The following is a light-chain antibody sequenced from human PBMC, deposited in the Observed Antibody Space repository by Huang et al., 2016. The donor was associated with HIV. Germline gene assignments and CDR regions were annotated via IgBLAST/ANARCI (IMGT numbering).Light chain of an antibody. CDR2: AES. CDR1: QSISSY. CDR3: QQSYSTPLYT. V-gene: IGKV1-39*01. Sequence: DIQMTQSPSSLSASVGDRVTITCRASQSISSYLNWYQQQPGKAPKLLIYAESSLQSGVPSRFSVSGSGTDFTLTISSLQPEDFATYYCQQSYSTPLYTFGQGTKLEIK. J-gene: IGKJ2*01.